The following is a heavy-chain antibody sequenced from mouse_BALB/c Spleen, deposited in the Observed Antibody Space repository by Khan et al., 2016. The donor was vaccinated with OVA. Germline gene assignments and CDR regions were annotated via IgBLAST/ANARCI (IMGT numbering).Heavy chain of an antibody. V-gene: IGHV5-17*02. Sequence: EVLLVESGGGLVQPGGSRKLSCAASGFTFSSYGMHWVRQAPEKGLEWVAYISGDSSTIYYTDTVKGRFTISRDNPKNTLSLQMTSLMSEDTAMYYCATSYYYGYCFDYWGPGTTLTVSS. CDR1: GFTFSSYG. J-gene: IGHJ2*01. D-gene: IGHD1-1*01. CDR3: ATSYYYGYCFDY. CDR2: ISGDSSTI.